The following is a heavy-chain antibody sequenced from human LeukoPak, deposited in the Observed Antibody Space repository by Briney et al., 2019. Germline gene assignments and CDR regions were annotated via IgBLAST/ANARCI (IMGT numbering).Heavy chain of an antibody. V-gene: IGHV3-23*01. J-gene: IGHJ4*02. CDR1: GFTFSSYA. D-gene: IGHD3-22*01. CDR2: ISGSGGST. Sequence: QSGGSLRLSCAASGFTFSSYAMSWVRQAPGKGLEWVSAISGSGGSTYYADSAKGRFTISRDNSKNTVYLQMNSLRADDTAVYYCAKLPAMIVVVIKDYFDYWGQGTLVTVSS. CDR3: AKLPAMIVVVIKDYFDY.